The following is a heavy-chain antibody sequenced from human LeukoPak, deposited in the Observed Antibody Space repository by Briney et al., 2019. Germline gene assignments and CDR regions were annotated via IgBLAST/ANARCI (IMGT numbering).Heavy chain of an antibody. CDR2: INQDGGET. Sequence: RGCLRLSSAASGFTFSSYWMSSVCQGPGKRLWRVAKINQDGGETYYVDSVKGRFTISRDNGKNSLYLQMNSLRAEDTAVYYCARFGGQPAPYYFDYWGQGTLVTVSS. CDR3: ARFGGQPAPYYFDY. D-gene: IGHD3-16*01. V-gene: IGHV3-7*01. J-gene: IGHJ4*02. CDR1: GFTFSSYW.